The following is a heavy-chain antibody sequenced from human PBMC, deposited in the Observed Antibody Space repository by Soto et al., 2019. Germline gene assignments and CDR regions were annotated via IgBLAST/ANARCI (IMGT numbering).Heavy chain of an antibody. V-gene: IGHV4-4*07. J-gene: IGHJ4*02. D-gene: IGHD2-15*01. CDR1: GGSISSYY. Sequence: NPSETLSLTCTVSGGSISSYYWSWIRQPAGKGLEWIGRIYTSGSTNYNPSLKSRVTMSVDTSKNQFSLKLSSVTAADTAVYYCARESRVVVAASPSFDYWGQGTLVTVSS. CDR2: IYTSGST. CDR3: ARESRVVVAASPSFDY.